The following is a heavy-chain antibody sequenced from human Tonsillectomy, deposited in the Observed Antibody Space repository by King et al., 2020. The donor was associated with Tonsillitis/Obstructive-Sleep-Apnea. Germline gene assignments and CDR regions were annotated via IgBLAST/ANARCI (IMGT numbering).Heavy chain of an antibody. CDR3: ARGWAKDYGDPHAFDI. Sequence: VQLVQSGAEVKKPGSSVKVSCKASGGTFSSYAISWVRQAPGQGLEWMGGIIPIFGTANYAQKFQGRVTITAAESTSTAYMELGSLRSGDTAVYYCARGWAKDYGDPHAFDIWGQGTMVTVSS. CDR1: GGTFSSYA. CDR2: IIPIFGTA. D-gene: IGHD4-17*01. J-gene: IGHJ3*02. V-gene: IGHV1-69*01.